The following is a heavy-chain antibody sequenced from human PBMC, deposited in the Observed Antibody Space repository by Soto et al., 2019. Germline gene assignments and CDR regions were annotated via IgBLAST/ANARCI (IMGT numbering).Heavy chain of an antibody. D-gene: IGHD4-17*01. CDR2: ISYDGSKK. V-gene: IGHV3-30*18. Sequence: QVQLVESGGGVVQPGRSLRLSCAASGFTFSSYGMHWVRQAPGKGLEWVAVISYDGSKKYYADSVKGRFTISRDNSKNTLYLQMNSLRAEDTAVYYCAKDDGDYGYYYYGMDVWGQGTTVTVSS. CDR3: AKDDGDYGYYYYGMDV. CDR1: GFTFSSYG. J-gene: IGHJ6*02.